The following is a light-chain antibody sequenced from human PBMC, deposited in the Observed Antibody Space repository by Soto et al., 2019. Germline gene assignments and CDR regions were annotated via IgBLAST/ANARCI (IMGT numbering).Light chain of an antibody. CDR1: QSISSW. V-gene: IGKV1-5*01. Sequence: DIQMTQSPSSVSASVGDRVTITCRASQSISSWLARYKQKPGKAPKLLIYDASSLESGVPSRFSGSGSGTEFTLTISSLKPDDFATDYCQHYNSYWTFGQGTKVDIK. CDR3: QHYNSYWT. CDR2: DAS. J-gene: IGKJ1*01.